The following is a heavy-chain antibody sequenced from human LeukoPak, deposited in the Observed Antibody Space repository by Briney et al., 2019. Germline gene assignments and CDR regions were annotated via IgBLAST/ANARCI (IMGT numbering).Heavy chain of an antibody. CDR3: ASASTVTTSDY. Sequence: SETLSLTCAVYGVSFSGYYWSWIRQPPGKGLEWIGEINHSGSTNYNPSLKSRVTISVDTSKNQFSLKLSSVTAAGTAVYYCASASTVTTSDYWGQGTLVTVSS. CDR2: INHSGST. CDR1: GVSFSGYY. J-gene: IGHJ4*02. V-gene: IGHV4-34*01. D-gene: IGHD4-17*01.